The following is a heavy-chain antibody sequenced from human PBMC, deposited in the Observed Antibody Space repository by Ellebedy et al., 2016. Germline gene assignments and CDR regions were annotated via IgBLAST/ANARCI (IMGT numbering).Heavy chain of an antibody. Sequence: SETLSLXXTVSGGSISSYYWSWIRQPPGKGLEWIGYIYYSGSTNYNPSLKSRVTISVDTSKNQFSLKLSSVTAADTAVYYCARVGGSYYGYYYYYMDVWGKGTTVTVSS. CDR3: ARVGGSYYGYYYYYMDV. J-gene: IGHJ6*03. CDR2: IYYSGST. D-gene: IGHD1-26*01. V-gene: IGHV4-59*01. CDR1: GGSISSYY.